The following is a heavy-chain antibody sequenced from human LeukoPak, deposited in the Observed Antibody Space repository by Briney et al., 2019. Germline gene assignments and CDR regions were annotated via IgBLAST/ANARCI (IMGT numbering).Heavy chain of an antibody. CDR3: VSRALGN. CDR1: GYTFTVYF. Sequence: ASVKVSCKTSGYTFTVYFMHWVRQAPGQGLEWLGWINPDSGVTKYAQKFQGRVTMTRDTSISTAYMELSRLRSDDTAVYYCVSRALGNWGQGTLVTVSS. CDR2: INPDSGVT. V-gene: IGHV1-2*02. D-gene: IGHD6-6*01. J-gene: IGHJ4*02.